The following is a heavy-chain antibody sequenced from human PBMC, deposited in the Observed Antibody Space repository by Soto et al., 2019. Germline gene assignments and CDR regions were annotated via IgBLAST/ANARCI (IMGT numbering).Heavy chain of an antibody. Sequence: PSETLSLTCTASGGSFRSGSYSWGWIRQPPGKGLEWIGYVYHTGRTSYNPSLKSRVSISMDTSKNQFSLNLDSVTAADTAVYFCARDFAYFDSWGQGTLVTVSS. D-gene: IGHD3-3*01. CDR2: VYHTGRT. CDR1: GGSFRSGSYS. J-gene: IGHJ4*02. CDR3: ARDFAYFDS. V-gene: IGHV4-61*01.